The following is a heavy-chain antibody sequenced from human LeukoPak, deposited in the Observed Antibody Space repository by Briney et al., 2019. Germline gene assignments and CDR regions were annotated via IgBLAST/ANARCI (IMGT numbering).Heavy chain of an antibody. D-gene: IGHD2-2*01. CDR1: GGSISSGDYY. J-gene: IGHJ3*02. Sequence: SETLSLTCTVSGGSISSGDYYWSWTRQPPGKGLEWIGYIYYSGSTYYNPSLKSRVTISVDTSKNQFSLKLSSVAAADTAVYYCARGDIVVVPAAADAFDIWGQGTMVTVSS. CDR3: ARGDIVVVPAAADAFDI. V-gene: IGHV4-30-4*08. CDR2: IYYSGST.